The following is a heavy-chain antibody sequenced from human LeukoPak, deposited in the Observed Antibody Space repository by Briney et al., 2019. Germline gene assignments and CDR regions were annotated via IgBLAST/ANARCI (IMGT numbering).Heavy chain of an antibody. D-gene: IGHD4-17*01. CDR1: GGTFSSYA. CDR2: IIPILGIA. V-gene: IGHV1-69*04. CDR3: ARDNHKVGDSRSFDY. Sequence: SVKVSCKASGGTFSSYAISWVRQAPGQGLEWMGRIIPILGIANYAQKFQGRVTITADKSTSTAYMELSSLRSEDTAVYYCARDNHKVGDSRSFDYWGQGTLATVSS. J-gene: IGHJ4*02.